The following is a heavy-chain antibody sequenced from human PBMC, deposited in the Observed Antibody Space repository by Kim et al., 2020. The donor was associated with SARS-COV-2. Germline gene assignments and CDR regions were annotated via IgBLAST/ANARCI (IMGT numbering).Heavy chain of an antibody. V-gene: IGHV4-59*01. CDR2: IYYSGST. J-gene: IGHJ6*03. D-gene: IGHD3-3*01. CDR3: ARAPGARGSGSPYYYYYMDV. Sequence: SETLSLTCTVSGGSISSYYWSWIRQPPGKGLEWIGYIYYSGSTNYNPSLKSRVTISVDTSKNQFSLKLSSVTAADTAVYYCARAPGARGSGSPYYYYYMDVWGKGTTVTVSS. CDR1: GGSISSYY.